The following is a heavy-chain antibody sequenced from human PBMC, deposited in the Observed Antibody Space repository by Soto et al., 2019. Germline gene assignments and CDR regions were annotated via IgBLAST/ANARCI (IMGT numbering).Heavy chain of an antibody. CDR2: INTDNGNT. J-gene: IGHJ4*02. D-gene: IGHD3-10*01. CDR1: GYTFTSYA. Sequence: ASVKVSCKASGYTFTSYAIHWVRQAPGQRLECMGWINTDNGNTKYSQKFQGRVTITRDTSASTAYMELSSLTSEDTAVYFWARAPSGYYFDNWGQGTLVTVSS. CDR3: ARAPSGYYFDN. V-gene: IGHV1-3*04.